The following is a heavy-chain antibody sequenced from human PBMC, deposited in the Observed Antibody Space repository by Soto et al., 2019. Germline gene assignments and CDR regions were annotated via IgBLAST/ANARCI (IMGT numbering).Heavy chain of an antibody. V-gene: IGHV2-70*04. CDR1: GFSFTTSEMR. CDR2: IDWDDDK. Sequence: SGPRLVNPTQTLTLTCTFSGFSFTTSEMRVGWIRQPPGKALEWLARIDWDDDKFYSTSLKTRLTISKDTSKNLVVLTMTNMDPVDTATYYCAHIEVSGSAFDIWGQGTMVTVSS. CDR3: AHIEVSGSAFDI. J-gene: IGHJ3*02. D-gene: IGHD2-15*01.